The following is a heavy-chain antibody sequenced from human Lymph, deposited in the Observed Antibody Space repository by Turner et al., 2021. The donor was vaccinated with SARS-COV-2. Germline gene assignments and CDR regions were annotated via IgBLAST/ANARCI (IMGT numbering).Heavy chain of an antibody. CDR3: AKGVAGGWLQPNSFDY. Sequence: EVQLLESGGGLVQPGGSLRLSCAPSAFTFSSYGMSWVRQAPGKGLEWVSAISGSGGSKYYADSVKGRCTISRDNSNNTLYLKMNSLRAEETAVYYCAKGVAGGWLQPNSFDYWGQGTLVTVSS. D-gene: IGHD5-12*01. V-gene: IGHV3-23*01. CDR1: AFTFSSYG. J-gene: IGHJ4*02. CDR2: ISGSGGSK.